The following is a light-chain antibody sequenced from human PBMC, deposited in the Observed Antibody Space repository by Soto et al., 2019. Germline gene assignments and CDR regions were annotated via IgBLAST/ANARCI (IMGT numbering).Light chain of an antibody. V-gene: IGKV1-9*01. CDR3: QQLYTYPLT. J-gene: IGKJ4*02. CDR2: AAS. CDR1: QDTSRS. Sequence: DTQLTQSPSFLSASVGDRVTITCRASQDTSRSLGWYQQKPGKAPKLLIYAASTLHSGVPSRFSGSGPGTEFTLTISSLQPEDFATYYCQQLYTYPLTFGGGTKVDIK.